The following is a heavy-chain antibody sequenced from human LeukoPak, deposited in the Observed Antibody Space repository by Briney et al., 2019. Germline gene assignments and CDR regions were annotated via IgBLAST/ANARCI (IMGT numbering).Heavy chain of an antibody. CDR1: GYNFIGFY. J-gene: IGHJ4*02. Sequence: ASVRVSCKASGYNFIGFYMHWVRQAPGQSLEWMGRINPNSGETSFPLSFQGRVTMTRDTSINTAYMELGRLTSDDTAVYFCARGATRLATAGAEFDSWGQGTLVIVSS. V-gene: IGHV1-2*06. D-gene: IGHD6-13*01. CDR2: INPNSGET. CDR3: ARGATRLATAGAEFDS.